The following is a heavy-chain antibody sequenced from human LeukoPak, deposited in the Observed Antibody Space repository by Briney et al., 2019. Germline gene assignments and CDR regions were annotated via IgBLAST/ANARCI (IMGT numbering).Heavy chain of an antibody. Sequence: PSETLSLTCAVYGGSFSGYYWSWIRQPPGKGLEWIGEINHSGSTNYNPSLKSRVTISVDMSKNQFSLKLSSVTAADTAVYYCARAHEDSSSWNNFDYWGQGTLVTVSS. D-gene: IGHD6-13*01. J-gene: IGHJ4*02. CDR3: ARAHEDSSSWNNFDY. CDR2: INHSGST. V-gene: IGHV4-34*01. CDR1: GGSFSGYY.